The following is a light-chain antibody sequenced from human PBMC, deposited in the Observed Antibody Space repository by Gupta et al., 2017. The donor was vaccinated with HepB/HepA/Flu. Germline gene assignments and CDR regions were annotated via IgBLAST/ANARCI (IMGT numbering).Light chain of an antibody. CDR2: EDN. V-gene: IGLV6-57*03. CDR3: QYYDRSGHYV. CDR1: SGSIGSNY. Sequence: NFMLTQPHDASESPVKTVTTSCTRSSGSIGSNYVQWYQQSPGSAPTTVIYEDNQRPSGVPDRFSGSMAGSSTSVSISVSGLETEDDSYCDSQYYDRSGHYVFGTGTQVTVL. J-gene: IGLJ1*01.